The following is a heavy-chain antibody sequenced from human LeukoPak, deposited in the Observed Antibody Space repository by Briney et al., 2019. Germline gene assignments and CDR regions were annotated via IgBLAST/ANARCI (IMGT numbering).Heavy chain of an antibody. CDR3: ARLRAMAGHRGGFDF. Sequence: SETLSLTCAVSGVSFSNHNYYWDWIRQPPGKGLEWIGTSSYTGITYYNPSLKSRVAISEDTAKKQSSPQLTAMTAAGPAVYYCARLRAMAGHRGGFDFWGRGTMVTVPS. J-gene: IGHJ3*01. D-gene: IGHD6-19*01. CDR1: GVSFSNHNYY. V-gene: IGHV4-39*01. CDR2: SSYTGIT.